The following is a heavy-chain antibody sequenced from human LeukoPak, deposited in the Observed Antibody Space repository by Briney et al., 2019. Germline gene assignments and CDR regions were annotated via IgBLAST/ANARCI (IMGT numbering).Heavy chain of an antibody. D-gene: IGHD3-22*01. CDR2: ISGSGSTK. CDR1: GFTFSTYE. Sequence: GGSLRLSCAASGFTFSTYEMNWVRQAPGKGLEWVSYISGSGSTKYYADSVRGRFTISRDNAKNSLYLQMNSLRAEDTAVYYCAREDDSSGYYFFGSWGQGTLVTVSS. J-gene: IGHJ4*02. CDR3: AREDDSSGYYFFGS. V-gene: IGHV3-48*03.